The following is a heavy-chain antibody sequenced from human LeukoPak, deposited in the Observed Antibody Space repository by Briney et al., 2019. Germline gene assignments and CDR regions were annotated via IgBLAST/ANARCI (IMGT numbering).Heavy chain of an antibody. D-gene: IGHD2-2*02. J-gene: IGHJ4*02. CDR2: IYTSGST. CDR1: GGSISSGSYY. CDR3: AREHCSSTSCYTNEGFDY. Sequence: SQTLSLTCTVSGGSISSGSYYWSWIRQPAGKGLEWIGRIYTSGSTNYNPSLKSRVAISVDTSKNQFSLKLSSVTAADTAVYYCAREHCSSTSCYTNEGFDYWGQGTLVTVSS. V-gene: IGHV4-61*02.